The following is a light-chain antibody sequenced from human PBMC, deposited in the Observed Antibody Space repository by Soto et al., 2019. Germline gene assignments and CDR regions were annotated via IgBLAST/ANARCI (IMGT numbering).Light chain of an antibody. Sequence: EIVLTQSPATLSLSPGERATLSCRASQSVSNNYLAWYQQKPGEAPRLLIYGASNRATGIPDRFSGSGSGTDFTLTISRLEPEDFAVYYCQQYGTSRTFGQGTKVDIK. CDR2: GAS. CDR1: QSVSNNY. J-gene: IGKJ1*01. V-gene: IGKV3-20*01. CDR3: QQYGTSRT.